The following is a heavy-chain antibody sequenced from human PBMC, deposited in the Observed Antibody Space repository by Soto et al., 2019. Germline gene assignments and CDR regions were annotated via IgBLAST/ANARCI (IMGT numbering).Heavy chain of an antibody. D-gene: IGHD4-17*01. Sequence: QVQLVESGGGVVQPGRSLRLSCAASGFTFSSYGMHWVRQAPGKGLEWVAVISYDGSNKYYADSVKGRFTISRDNSKNXLYLQMNSLRAEDTAVYYCANHPPDYGDYVEARNYWGQGTLVTVSS. CDR3: ANHPPDYGDYVEARNY. J-gene: IGHJ4*02. V-gene: IGHV3-30*18. CDR2: ISYDGSNK. CDR1: GFTFSSYG.